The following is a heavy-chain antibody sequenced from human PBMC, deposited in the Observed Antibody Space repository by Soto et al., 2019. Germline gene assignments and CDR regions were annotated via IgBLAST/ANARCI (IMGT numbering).Heavy chain of an antibody. J-gene: IGHJ5*02. Sequence: EVQLLESGGGLVQPGGSLRLSCAASGFTFSSYAMSWVRQAPGKGLEWVSAISGSGGSTYYADSVKGRFTISRDNSKNSLYLQMNSLRDEDTAVYYCARVLKGYCSGGSCYTFDPWGQGTLVTVSS. CDR3: ARVLKGYCSGGSCYTFDP. CDR2: ISGSGGST. D-gene: IGHD2-15*01. V-gene: IGHV3-23*01. CDR1: GFTFSSYA.